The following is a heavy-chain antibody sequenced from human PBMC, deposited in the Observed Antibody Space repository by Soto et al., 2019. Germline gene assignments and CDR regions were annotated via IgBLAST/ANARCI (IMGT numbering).Heavy chain of an antibody. CDR3: ARMGRGYSYGNLDY. Sequence: SETLSLTCTVSGGSISSSSYYWGWIRQPPGKGLEWIGEINHSGSTNYNPSLKSRVTISVDTSKNQFSLKLSSVTAADTAVYYCARMGRGYSYGNLDYWGQGTLVTV. J-gene: IGHJ4*02. V-gene: IGHV4-39*07. D-gene: IGHD5-18*01. CDR2: INHSGST. CDR1: GGSISSSSYY.